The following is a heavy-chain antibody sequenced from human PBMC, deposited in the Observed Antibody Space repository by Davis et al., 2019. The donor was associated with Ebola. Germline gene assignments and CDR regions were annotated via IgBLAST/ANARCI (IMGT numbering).Heavy chain of an antibody. CDR2: ISQDGSED. CDR1: GFIFNTYW. J-gene: IGHJ4*02. Sequence: GGSLRLSCAASGFIFNTYWMTWVRQAPGKGLEWVAHISQDGSEDYYVDSVKGRFTISRDNAKNSLYLQMNSLRAEDTAVYYCARRDRGWGGNDYWGQGTLVTVSS. CDR3: ARRDRGWGGNDY. V-gene: IGHV3-7*01. D-gene: IGHD6-19*01.